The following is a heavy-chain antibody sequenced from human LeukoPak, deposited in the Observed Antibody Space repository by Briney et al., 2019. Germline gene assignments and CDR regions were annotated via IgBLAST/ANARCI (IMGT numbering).Heavy chain of an antibody. D-gene: IGHD4-17*01. CDR1: GFTFSSYW. CDR2: INSGGSST. Sequence: PGGSLRLSCAASGFTFSSYWMHWVRQAPGKGLVWVSRINSGGSSTGHADSVKGRFTISRDNAKNTLYLQMNRLRAEDTAVYYCARGGDYPFDYWGQGTLVTVSS. J-gene: IGHJ4*02. V-gene: IGHV3-74*01. CDR3: ARGGDYPFDY.